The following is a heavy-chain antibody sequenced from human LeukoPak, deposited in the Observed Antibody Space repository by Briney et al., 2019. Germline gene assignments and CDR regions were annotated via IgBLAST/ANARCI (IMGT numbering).Heavy chain of an antibody. CDR3: ARDQDYYGSGRTSQYFQH. CDR2: TYYRSKWYN. D-gene: IGHD3-10*01. CDR1: GDSVSSNSAA. V-gene: IGHV6-1*01. J-gene: IGHJ1*01. Sequence: SQTLSLTCAISGDSVSSNSAAWNWIRQSPSRGLEWLGRTYYRSKWYNDYAVSVKSRITINPDTSKNQFSLQLNSVTPEDTAVYYCARDQDYYGSGRTSQYFQHWGQDTLVTVSS.